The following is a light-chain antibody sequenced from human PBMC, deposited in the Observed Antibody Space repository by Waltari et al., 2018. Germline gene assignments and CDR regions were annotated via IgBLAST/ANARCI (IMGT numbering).Light chain of an antibody. CDR1: QSVSSSY. CDR3: QHRST. J-gene: IGKJ4*01. V-gene: IGKV3-20*01. CDR2: GAS. Sequence: EIVLTQSPGTLSLSPGEPPTPPCRASQSVSSSYLAWYQQKPGQAPRLLIYGASSRATGIPDRFSGSGSGTDFTLTISRLEPEDFAVYYCQHRSTFGGGTKVEIK.